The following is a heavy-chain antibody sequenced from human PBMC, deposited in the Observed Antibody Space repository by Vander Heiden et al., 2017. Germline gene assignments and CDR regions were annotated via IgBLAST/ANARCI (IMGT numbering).Heavy chain of an antibody. CDR2: YSNDGGNK. Sequence: VSLVEFGGRLVLPGSFLRLTCASPGFPFSISSMRWVLQAPGKGLEWVAVYSNDGGNKYYPDSVKGRFTVSRDNSKSTLYLEMNSLRAEDTAVYYCARDLWSRDSFNKFYGLDVWGQGTTLTV. CDR1: GFPFSISS. CDR3: ARDLWSRDSFNKFYGLDV. V-gene: IGHV3-30-3*01. J-gene: IGHJ6*02. D-gene: IGHD1-1*01.